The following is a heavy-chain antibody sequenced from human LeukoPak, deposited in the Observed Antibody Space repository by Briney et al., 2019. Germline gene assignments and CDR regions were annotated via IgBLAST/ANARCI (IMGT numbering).Heavy chain of an antibody. Sequence: PGRSLRLSCTASGFTFGDYAMSWFRQAPGKGLEWVGFIRCKVYGGTTEYAASVKGRFTISREDSNSIAYLQMNSLKIEDTAMYYCTSCYCSSTTCYIGWFDPWGQGTLVTVSS. CDR3: TSCYCSSTTCYIGWFDP. D-gene: IGHD2-2*02. CDR1: GFTFGDYA. V-gene: IGHV3-49*03. CDR2: IRCKVYGGTT. J-gene: IGHJ5*02.